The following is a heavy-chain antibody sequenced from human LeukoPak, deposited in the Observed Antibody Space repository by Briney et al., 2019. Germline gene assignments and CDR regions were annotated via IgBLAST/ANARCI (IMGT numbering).Heavy chain of an antibody. D-gene: IGHD4-17*01. V-gene: IGHV3-7*01. CDR2: INQDGGQK. CDR1: GFTFSSSW. J-gene: IGHJ4*02. CDR3: ATNTRAYAVLLAY. Sequence: GGSLRLSCAASGFTFSSSWMIWARQAPGKGLEWLAKINQDGGQKYYLDSVKGRFTISRDNADNSLYLQMAGLRAEDTAVYYCATNTRAYAVLLAYWGQGTLVTVSS.